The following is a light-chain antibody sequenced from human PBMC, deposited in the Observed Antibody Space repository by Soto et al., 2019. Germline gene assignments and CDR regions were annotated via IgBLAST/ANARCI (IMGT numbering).Light chain of an antibody. CDR1: QSAVSY. V-gene: IGKV1-39*01. CDR3: QHSFSTPPGYT. Sequence: DIQLTQSPSSLSASVGDRVTITCRASQSAVSYLNWYQQKPGKGPNLLIYATSNLQNGVPSRFSGSGSGTHFTLTISSLQPEDFATYYCQHSFSTPPGYTFGQGTKLETK. J-gene: IGKJ2*01. CDR2: ATS.